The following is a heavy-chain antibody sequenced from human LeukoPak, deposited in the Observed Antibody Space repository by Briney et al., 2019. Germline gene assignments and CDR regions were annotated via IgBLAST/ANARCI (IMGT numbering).Heavy chain of an antibody. V-gene: IGHV4-61*01. CDR3: ASYSYYYDSSGYFDY. J-gene: IGHJ4*02. CDR2: IYYSGST. Sequence: PSETLSLTCTVSGGSISSSSYYWSWIRQPPGKGLEWIGYIYYSGSTNYNPSLKSRVTISVDTSKNQFSLKLSSVTAADTAVYYCASYSYYYDSSGYFDYWSQGTLVTVSS. D-gene: IGHD3-22*01. CDR1: GGSISSSSYY.